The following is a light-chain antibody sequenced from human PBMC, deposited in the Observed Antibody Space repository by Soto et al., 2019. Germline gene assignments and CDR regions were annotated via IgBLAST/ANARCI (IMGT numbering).Light chain of an antibody. J-gene: IGKJ2*01. CDR1: QSVSSN. CDR3: QQYNNWPLYT. V-gene: IGKV3-15*01. CDR2: GAS. Sequence: EIVMTQSPATLSMSPGERATLSCRASQSVSSNLAWYQQKPGQAPRLLIYGASTRATGIPARFSGSGSGTEFTLTISSLQSEDLAVYYCQQYNNWPLYTFGQGTKLENK.